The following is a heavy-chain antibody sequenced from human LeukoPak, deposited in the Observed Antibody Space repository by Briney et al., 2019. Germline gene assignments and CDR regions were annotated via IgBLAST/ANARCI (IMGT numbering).Heavy chain of an antibody. CDR1: GFTFSSYG. CDR2: IWYDGSNK. CDR3: AKDIRGYSYGPFDY. D-gene: IGHD5-18*01. Sequence: GGSLRLSCAASGFTFSSYGMHWVRQAPGKGLEWAAVIWYDGSNKYYADSVKGRFTISRDNSKNTLYLQMNSLRAEDTAVYYCAKDIRGYSYGPFDYWGQGTLVTVPS. V-gene: IGHV3-33*06. J-gene: IGHJ4*02.